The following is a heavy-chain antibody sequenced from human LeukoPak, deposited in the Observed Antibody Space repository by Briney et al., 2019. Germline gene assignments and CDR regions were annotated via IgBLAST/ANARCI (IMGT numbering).Heavy chain of an antibody. CDR2: VYPSGRT. J-gene: IGHJ5*02. CDR1: GGSISTYY. Sequence: SETLSLTCTVSGGSISTYYWSWIRQPAGKGLEWIGRVYPSGRTTYNPSLENRVTMSVDTSKKQFSLKLRSVTAADTAVYYCASGGRISAANWFDPWGQGTLVTVSS. CDR3: ASGGRISAANWFDP. D-gene: IGHD6-13*01. V-gene: IGHV4-4*07.